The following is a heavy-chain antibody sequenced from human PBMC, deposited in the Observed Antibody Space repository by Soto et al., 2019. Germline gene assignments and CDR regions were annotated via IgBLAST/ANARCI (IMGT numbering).Heavy chain of an antibody. J-gene: IGHJ6*02. CDR3: ARRIAVAGTTSDYGMHV. Sequence: SVKVSCKASGGTFSSYAISWVRQAPGQGLEWMGGIIPIFGTANYAQKFQGRVTITAGESTSTAYMELSSLRSEDTAVYYCARRIAVAGTTSDYGMHVRRHGPTVTV. V-gene: IGHV1-69*13. CDR1: GGTFSSYA. D-gene: IGHD6-19*01. CDR2: IIPIFGTA.